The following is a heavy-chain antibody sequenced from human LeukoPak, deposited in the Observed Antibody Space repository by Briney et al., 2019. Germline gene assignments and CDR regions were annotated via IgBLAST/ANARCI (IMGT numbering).Heavy chain of an antibody. CDR3: AREVVVAATRCNWFDP. J-gene: IGHJ5*02. Sequence: GGSLRLSCAASGFTLGSYWMSWVRQAPGKGLEWVAVISYDGSNKYYADSVKGRFTISRDNSKNTLYLQMNSLRAEDTAVYYCAREVVVAATRCNWFDPWGQGTLVTVSS. V-gene: IGHV3-30-3*01. D-gene: IGHD2-15*01. CDR2: ISYDGSNK. CDR1: GFTLGSYW.